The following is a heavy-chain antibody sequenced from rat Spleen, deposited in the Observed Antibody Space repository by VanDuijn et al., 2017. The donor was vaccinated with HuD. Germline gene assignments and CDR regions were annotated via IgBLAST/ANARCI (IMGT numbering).Heavy chain of an antibody. CDR2: INYDGSRI. Sequence: EVQLVESDGGLVQPGRSLKLSCAASGFTFSNYGMAWVRQAPTKGLEWVATINYDGSRIYYRDSVKGRFTISRDNAKSTLYLQMDSLRSEDTATYYCARSVFDYWGQGVMVTVSS. CDR3: ARSVFDY. CDR1: GFTFSNYG. V-gene: IGHV5-29*01. J-gene: IGHJ2*01.